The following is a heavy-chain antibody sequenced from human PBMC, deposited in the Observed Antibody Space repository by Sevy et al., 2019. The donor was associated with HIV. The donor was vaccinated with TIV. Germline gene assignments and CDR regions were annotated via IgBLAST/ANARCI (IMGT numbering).Heavy chain of an antibody. CDR1: GGSISSTNYY. CDR3: ARVSWYSSGWFWFDS. Sequence: SETLSLTCTVSGGSISSTNYYWGWIRQPPGKGLQWIGTIYYSGSTYYNPSLKSRVSISVDTSKNQFSLKLSSVTAADTAVYYCARVSWYSSGWFWFDSWGQGTLVTVSS. CDR2: IYYSGST. D-gene: IGHD6-19*01. V-gene: IGHV4-39*01. J-gene: IGHJ5*01.